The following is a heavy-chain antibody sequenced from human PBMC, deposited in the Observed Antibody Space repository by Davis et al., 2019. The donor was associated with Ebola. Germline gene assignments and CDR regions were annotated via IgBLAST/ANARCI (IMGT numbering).Heavy chain of an antibody. CDR3: VRVRYGDYYNGDF. D-gene: IGHD4-17*01. Sequence: GESLKISCAASGFTFSTYWMSWVRQAPGKGLEWVANVKQDGSEKYYVDSVKGRFTISRDNAKNSLYLQMNSLRADDTAVYYCVRVRYGDYYNGDFWGQGTLVTVSS. J-gene: IGHJ4*02. V-gene: IGHV3-7*03. CDR2: VKQDGSEK. CDR1: GFTFSTYW.